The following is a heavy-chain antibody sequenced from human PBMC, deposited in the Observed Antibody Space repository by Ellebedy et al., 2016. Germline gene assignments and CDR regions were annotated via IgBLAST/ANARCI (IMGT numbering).Heavy chain of an antibody. CDR2: LYWDDDK. J-gene: IGHJ4*02. V-gene: IGHV2-5*02. CDR3: AHRHRGVAAAVFDY. D-gene: IGHD6-13*01. CDR1: GFSLNTSGVG. Sequence: SGPTLVXPTQALKLTCTFSGFSLNTSGVGVGWLRQPPGKALEWLALLYWDDDKRYSPSLKTRLTVSRDTSKSQVILTMTNMEPVDTGTYYCAHRHRGVAAAVFDYWGQGTLVTVSP.